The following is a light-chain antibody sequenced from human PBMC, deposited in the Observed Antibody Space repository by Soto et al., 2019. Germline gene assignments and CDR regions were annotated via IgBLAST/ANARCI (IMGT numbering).Light chain of an antibody. CDR3: QQYGSSRT. V-gene: IGKV3-20*01. J-gene: IGKJ1*01. CDR1: QSIDSSY. CDR2: GAS. Sequence: EIVLTQSPSTLSSSPGETATLSCRASQSIDSSYLAWYQQKPGQAPRLLIYGASSRATGIPDRFRGSASGTDFTPTINRLEPEDIAVYYCQQYGSSRTFGQGAKADIK.